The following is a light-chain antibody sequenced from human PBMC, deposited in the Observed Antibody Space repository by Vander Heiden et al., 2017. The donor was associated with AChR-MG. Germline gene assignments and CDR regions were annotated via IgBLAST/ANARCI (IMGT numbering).Light chain of an antibody. J-gene: IGKJ4*01. Sequence: DIQMTQSPSSVFASVGDRVTITCRASQGISSSLAWYQQKTGKAPKLLIYTASSLQSGVPSRFSGSGSGTDFTLTINNLQPEDFATYYCQQANSFPLTFGGGTKVEIK. CDR3: QQANSFPLT. V-gene: IGKV1-12*01. CDR2: TAS. CDR1: QGISSS.